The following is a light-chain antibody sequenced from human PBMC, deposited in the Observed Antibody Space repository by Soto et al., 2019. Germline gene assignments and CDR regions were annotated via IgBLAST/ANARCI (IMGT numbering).Light chain of an antibody. CDR3: QQYNSYSWT. J-gene: IGKJ1*01. V-gene: IGKV1-5*03. Sequence: DIQMTQSPPTLSASAGDRVTITCRASESISSWLALYQQKPGKAPKLLMYKASSLESGVPSRFSGSGSGTEFTLTISSLQPDDFATYYCQQYNSYSWTFGQGTKVDIK. CDR2: KAS. CDR1: ESISSW.